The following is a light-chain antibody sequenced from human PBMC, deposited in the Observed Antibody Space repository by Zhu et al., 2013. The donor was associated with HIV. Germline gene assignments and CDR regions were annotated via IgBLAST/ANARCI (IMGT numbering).Light chain of an antibody. CDR3: QQYGGSAT. J-gene: IGKJ1*01. V-gene: IGKV3-20*01. CDR2: GVS. Sequence: EVVLTQSPVTLAGFPGDRVTLSCRASQNVNRNLAWYQHKRGQSPRLLIYGVSSRATGIPDRFSGSGSGADFTLTISSLEPEDSAVYYCQQYGGSATFGQGTKVEIK. CDR1: QNVNRN.